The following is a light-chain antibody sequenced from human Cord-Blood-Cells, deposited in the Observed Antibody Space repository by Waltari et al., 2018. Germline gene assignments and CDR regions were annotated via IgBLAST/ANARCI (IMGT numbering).Light chain of an antibody. Sequence: EIQMTQSPSTLSASVGHRVTITCRASPRISSWLAWYQQKLGKAPKLLFYKASSLESGVPSRFSGSGSGTEFTLTISSLQPDDFATYYCQQRDRFGQGTKLEIK. J-gene: IGKJ2*01. CDR3: QQRDR. CDR1: PRISSW. V-gene: IGKV1-5*03. CDR2: KAS.